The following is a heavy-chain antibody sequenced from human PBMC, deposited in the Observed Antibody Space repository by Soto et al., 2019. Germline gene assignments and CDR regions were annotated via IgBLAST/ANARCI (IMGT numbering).Heavy chain of an antibody. J-gene: IGHJ6*02. CDR1: GYTFTSYG. V-gene: IGHV1-18*01. CDR3: ARAKASTMVRGVRYYYYGMDV. D-gene: IGHD3-10*01. CDR2: ISAYNGNT. Sequence: ASVKVSCKASGYTFTSYGISWVRQAPGQGLEWMGWISAYNGNTNYAQKLQGRVTMTTDTSTSTAYMELRSLRSDDTAVYYCARAKASTMVRGVRYYYYGMDVWGQGTTVTVSS.